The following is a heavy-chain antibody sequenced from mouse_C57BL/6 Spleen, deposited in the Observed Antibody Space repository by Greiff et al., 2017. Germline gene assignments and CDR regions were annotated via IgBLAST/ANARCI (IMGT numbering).Heavy chain of an antibody. J-gene: IGHJ4*01. CDR1: GYTFTSYW. Sequence: QVQLQQPGAELVRPGSSVKLSCKASGYTFTSYWMHWVKQRPIQGLEWIGNIDPSDSDTHYNQKFKDKATLTVDKSSNTAYMQLSILTSEESSVYTGAKCDGVIIKGGGRDCWGQGTSGTVSS. CDR3: AKCDGVIIKGGGRDC. D-gene: IGHD1-1*02. CDR2: IDPSDSDT. V-gene: IGHV1-52*01.